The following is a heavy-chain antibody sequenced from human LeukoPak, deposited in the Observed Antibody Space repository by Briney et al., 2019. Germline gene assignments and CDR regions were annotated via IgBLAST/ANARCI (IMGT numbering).Heavy chain of an antibody. J-gene: IGHJ5*01. CDR3: ARDYGGNS. CDR2: IIPILGIA. D-gene: IGHD4-23*01. V-gene: IGHV1-69*04. CDR1: GGTFSSYA. Sequence: GSSVKVSCKAFGGTFSSYAISWVRQAPGQGLEWMGRIIPILGIANYAQKFQGRVTITADKCTSTAYMELSRLRTEDTAVYCCARDYGGNSGGEGTLVTVPS.